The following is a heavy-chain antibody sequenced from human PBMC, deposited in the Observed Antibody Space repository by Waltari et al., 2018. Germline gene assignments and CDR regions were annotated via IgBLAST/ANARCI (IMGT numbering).Heavy chain of an antibody. CDR2: IYHSGST. Sequence: QVQLQESGPGLVKPSETLSLTCTVSGYSISSGYYWGWIWQPPGKGLEWIGSIYHSGSTYYNPSLKSRVTISVDTSKNQFSLKLSSVTAADTAVYYCARGGFWSGFLHLDAFDIWGQGTMVTVSS. D-gene: IGHD3-3*01. CDR1: GYSISSGYY. V-gene: IGHV4-38-2*02. J-gene: IGHJ3*02. CDR3: ARGGFWSGFLHLDAFDI.